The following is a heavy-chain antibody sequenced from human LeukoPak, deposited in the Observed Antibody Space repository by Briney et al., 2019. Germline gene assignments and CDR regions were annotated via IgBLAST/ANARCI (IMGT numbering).Heavy chain of an antibody. D-gene: IGHD1-1*01. J-gene: IGHJ4*02. CDR3: ARHERGAENLDY. Sequence: SETLSLTCTVSGPSISNYYGSWIRQPPGKGLECIGYVSYSGRTNHNPSLKSRVTISADTSKNQFSLKLTSVTAADTAVYYCARHERGAENLDYWGQGTLVTVSS. V-gene: IGHV4-59*08. CDR2: VSYSGRT. CDR1: GPSISNYY.